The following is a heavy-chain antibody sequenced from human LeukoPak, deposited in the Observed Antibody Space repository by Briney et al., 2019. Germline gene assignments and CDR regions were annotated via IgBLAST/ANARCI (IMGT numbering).Heavy chain of an antibody. CDR3: ARGRIGSGAYWYFDL. J-gene: IGHJ2*01. Sequence: SETLSLTCTVSGGSISSSSYYWGWIRQPPGKGLEWIGSIYYSGSTYYNPSLKSRVTISVDTSKNQFSLKLSSVTAADTAVYYCARGRIGSGAYWYFDLWGRGTLVTVSS. CDR1: GGSISSSSYY. CDR2: IYYSGST. V-gene: IGHV4-39*07. D-gene: IGHD3-10*01.